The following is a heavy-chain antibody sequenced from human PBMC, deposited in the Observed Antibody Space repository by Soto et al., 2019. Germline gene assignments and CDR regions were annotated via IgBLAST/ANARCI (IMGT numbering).Heavy chain of an antibody. Sequence: EVQLLESGGGLVQPGGSLRLSCAASGFTFSNYALSWVRQTPGKGPEWVSAIAGSAGSTYYADSVKGRFTISRDNSKNTLFLKMNSLRAEDTATYYFAKRPSKDYFDWLRGGGAYDVWGQGTMVTVSS. D-gene: IGHD3-9*01. CDR3: AKRPSKDYFDWLRGGGAYDV. V-gene: IGHV3-23*01. J-gene: IGHJ3*01. CDR2: IAGSAGST. CDR1: GFTFSNYA.